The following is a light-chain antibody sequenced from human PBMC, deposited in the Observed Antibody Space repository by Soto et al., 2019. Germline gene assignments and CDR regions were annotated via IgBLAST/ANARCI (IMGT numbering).Light chain of an antibody. CDR3: SSYAGSNNLGV. Sequence: QSALTQPPSASGSPGQSVTISCTGTSSDVGGYNYVSWYQQHPGKAPKLIIYEVTKRPSGVPDRFSGSKSGNTASLTVSGLQAEDDADYYCSSYAGSNNLGVFGGGTQLTVL. CDR2: EVT. CDR1: SSDVGGYNY. V-gene: IGLV2-8*01. J-gene: IGLJ2*01.